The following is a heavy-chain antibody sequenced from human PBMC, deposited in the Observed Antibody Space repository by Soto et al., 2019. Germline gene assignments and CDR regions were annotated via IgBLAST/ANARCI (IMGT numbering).Heavy chain of an antibody. D-gene: IGHD6-13*01. CDR3: AKDSLPGIAAAGTVY. CDR1: GFTFSSYS. J-gene: IGHJ4*02. Sequence: EVQLVESGGGLVQPGGSLRLSCAGSGFTFSSYSMNWVRQAPGKGLEWVSYISGSSDYTDYTESVKGRFTISRDNSKNTLYLQMNSLTVDDTALYYCAKDSLPGIAAAGTVYWGQGTLVTVSS. CDR2: ISGSSDYT. V-gene: IGHV3-23*04.